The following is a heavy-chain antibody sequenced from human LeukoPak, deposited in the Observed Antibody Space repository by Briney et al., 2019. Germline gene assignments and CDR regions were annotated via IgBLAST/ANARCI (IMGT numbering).Heavy chain of an antibody. V-gene: IGHV3-7*01. D-gene: IGHD1-26*01. CDR3: ARGNELTYLFDY. CDR2: IKQDAREK. Sequence: TGGSLRLSCTASGFTFFNYWMSWVRQAPGKGLEWVANIKQDAREKYYVDSVKGRFTISRDNAKNSLYLQMNSLRAEDTAVYYCARGNELTYLFDYWGQGTLVTVSS. J-gene: IGHJ4*02. CDR1: GFTFFNYW.